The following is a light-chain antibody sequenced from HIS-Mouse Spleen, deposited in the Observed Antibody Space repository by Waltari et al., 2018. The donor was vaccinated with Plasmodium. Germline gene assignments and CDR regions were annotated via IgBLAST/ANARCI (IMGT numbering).Light chain of an antibody. CDR2: KAS. J-gene: IGLJ3*02. CDR1: ALPKQY. Sequence: SYELTQPPSVSVSPGQTARITCSGDALPKQYAYWSQQKPGQAPVLVIYKASERPSGIPERFSGSSSGTTVTLTISGVQAEDEADYYCQSADSSGTPNWVFGGGTKLTVL. V-gene: IGLV3-25*03. CDR3: QSADSSGTPNWV.